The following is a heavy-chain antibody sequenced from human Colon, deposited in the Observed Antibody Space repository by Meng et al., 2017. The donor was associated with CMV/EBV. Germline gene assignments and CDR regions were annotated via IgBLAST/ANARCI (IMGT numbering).Heavy chain of an antibody. V-gene: IGHV3-21*01. J-gene: IGHJ4*02. CDR1: GFTFSSYS. Sequence: EVQLGESGGGLVKPGGSLRPSCAASGFTFSSYSMNWVRQSPGKGLEWVSSISTTVSYVYYADSVKGRFTISRDNAKNSLYLQMDSLRAEDTAVYYCAREPGTYGYFDFWGQGTLVTVSS. D-gene: IGHD3-10*01. CDR3: AREPGTYGYFDF. CDR2: ISTTVSYV.